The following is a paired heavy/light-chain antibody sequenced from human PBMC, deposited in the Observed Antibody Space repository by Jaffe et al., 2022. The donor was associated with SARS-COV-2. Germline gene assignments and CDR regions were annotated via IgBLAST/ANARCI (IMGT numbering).Heavy chain of an antibody. CDR3: ARGRLRYFDWLITSYYFDY. CDR1: GGSFSGYY. Sequence: QVQLQQWGAGLLKPSETLSLTCAVYGGSFSGYYWSWIRQPPGKGLEWIGEINHSGSTNYNPSLKSRVTISVDTSKNQFSLKLSSVTAADTAVYYCARGRLRYFDWLITSYYFDYWGQGTLVTVSS. V-gene: IGHV4-34*01. J-gene: IGHJ4*02. CDR2: INHSGST. D-gene: IGHD3-9*01.
Light chain of an antibody. Sequence: QSALTQPASVSGSPGQSITISCTGTSSDVGSYNLVSWYQQHPGKAPKLMIYEGSKRPSGVSNRFSGSKSGNTASLTISGLQAEDEADYYCCSYAGSFYVFGTGTKVTVL. CDR3: CSYAGSFYV. V-gene: IGLV2-23*01. CDR2: EGS. CDR1: SSDVGSYNL. J-gene: IGLJ1*01.